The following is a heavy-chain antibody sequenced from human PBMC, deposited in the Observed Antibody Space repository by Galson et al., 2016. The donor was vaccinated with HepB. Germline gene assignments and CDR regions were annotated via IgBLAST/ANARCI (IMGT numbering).Heavy chain of an antibody. J-gene: IGHJ6*02. CDR3: ARVDVIVGATGDYYYAMDV. Sequence: CAISGDSVSSNSATWDWIRQSPSRGLEWLGRTYYRSKCYNDYAVSVKSRITINLDTSKNQFSLQLNSVTPEDTAVYYCARVDVIVGATGDYYYAMDVWGPGTTVTVSS. CDR1: GDSVSSNSAT. CDR2: TYYRSKCYN. D-gene: IGHD1-26*01. V-gene: IGHV6-1*01.